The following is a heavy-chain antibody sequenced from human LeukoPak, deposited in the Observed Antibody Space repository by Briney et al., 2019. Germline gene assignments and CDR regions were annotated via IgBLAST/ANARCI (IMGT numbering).Heavy chain of an antibody. CDR2: MNNDGSTT. D-gene: IGHD3-22*01. J-gene: IGHJ6*02. V-gene: IGHV3-74*01. Sequence: GGSLRLSCAASGFTFSRYWMHWVRQAPGKGLVWVSRMNNDGSTTNYADSVKGRFTISRDNAKNTLYLQMNSLRAEDTAVYYCARDRYYDDSGYYYYDMDVWGQGTTVTVSS. CDR1: GFTFSRYW. CDR3: ARDRYYDDSGYYYYDMDV.